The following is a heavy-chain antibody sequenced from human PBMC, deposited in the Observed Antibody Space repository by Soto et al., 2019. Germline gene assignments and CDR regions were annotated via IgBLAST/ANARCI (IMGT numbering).Heavy chain of an antibody. J-gene: IGHJ6*02. CDR1: GGSISSYY. V-gene: IGHV4-59*08. D-gene: IGHD5-18*01. Sequence: SETLSLTSTVSGGSISSYYWSWIRQPPGKGLEWIGYIYYSGSTNYNPSLKSRVTISVDTSKNQFSLKLSSVTAADTAVYYCACIFSGGYGYGFYYYGMDVWGQGTTVTVSS. CDR2: IYYSGST. CDR3: ACIFSGGYGYGFYYYGMDV.